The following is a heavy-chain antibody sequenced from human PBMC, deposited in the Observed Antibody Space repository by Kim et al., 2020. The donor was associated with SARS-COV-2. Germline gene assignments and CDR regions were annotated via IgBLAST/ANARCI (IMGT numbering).Heavy chain of an antibody. V-gene: IGHV3-23*01. J-gene: IGHJ6*02. CDR3: AKDRDYYMHSYNYGMDV. D-gene: IGHD3-10*01. CDR1: GFTFSSYD. CDR2: VSGSGART. Sequence: GGSLRLSCAASGFTFSSYDMNWVRQAPGKGLEWVSTVSGSGARTNYVDSVKDRFTISRDNSKNTLYLQMNSLRAEDTAVYYCAKDRDYYMHSYNYGMDVWGQGTTVTVSS.